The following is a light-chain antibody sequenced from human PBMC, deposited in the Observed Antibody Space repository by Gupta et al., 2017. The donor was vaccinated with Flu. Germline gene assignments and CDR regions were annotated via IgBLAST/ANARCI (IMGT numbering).Light chain of an antibody. V-gene: IGLV1-40*01. CDR3: QSYGSSANWV. Sequence: QSVLTQPPSVSGAPGQRVTISCTGTSSNIGAGYVVHWYQQLQGTAPKLLIYDNTNRPSGVPDRFSGSRSGTSASLTITGLQTEEEATYYCQSYGSSANWVFGGGTKLTVL. CDR1: SSNIGAGYV. CDR2: DNT. J-gene: IGLJ3*02.